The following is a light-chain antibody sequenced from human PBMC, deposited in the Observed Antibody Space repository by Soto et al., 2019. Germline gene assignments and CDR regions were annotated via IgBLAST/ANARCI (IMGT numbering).Light chain of an antibody. CDR3: QQYNSYST. CDR1: QSISSW. J-gene: IGKJ1*01. CDR2: KAS. V-gene: IGKV1-5*03. Sequence: DIQMTQSPSTLSASVGDRVTITCRASQSISSWLAWYQQKPGKAPKLLIYKASTLKSGVPSRFSGSGSGTEFTLTISSLQPYDFATSYCQQYNSYSTFGQGTKVEIK.